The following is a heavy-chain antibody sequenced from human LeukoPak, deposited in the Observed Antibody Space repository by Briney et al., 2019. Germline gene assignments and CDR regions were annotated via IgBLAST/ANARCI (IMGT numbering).Heavy chain of an antibody. CDR3: ARGGGLEQWPTTEADY. CDR1: GYTFTSYD. D-gene: IGHD6-19*01. J-gene: IGHJ4*02. Sequence: ASVKVSCKASGYTFTSYDINWVRQATGQGLEWMGWMNPNSGNTGYAQKFQGRVTMTRNTSISTAYMELSSLRSEDTAVYYCARGGGLEQWPTTEADYWGQGTLVTVSP. V-gene: IGHV1-8*01. CDR2: MNPNSGNT.